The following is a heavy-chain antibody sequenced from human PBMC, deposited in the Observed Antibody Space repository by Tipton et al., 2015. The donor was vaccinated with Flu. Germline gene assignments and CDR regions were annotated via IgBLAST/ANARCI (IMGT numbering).Heavy chain of an antibody. CDR3: ARDRIVNGFWTGYERYGVDV. CDR2: INHSGTT. CDR1: GGSFSAYY. Sequence: TLSLTCAVYGGSFSAYYWSWIRQPPGKGLEWVGEINHSGTTNYNPSLTSRVTVSADTSKKQFSLELTSVTAADTGLYYCARDRIVNGFWTGYERYGVDVWGQGTTVTVSS. D-gene: IGHD3/OR15-3a*01. J-gene: IGHJ6*02. V-gene: IGHV4-34*01.